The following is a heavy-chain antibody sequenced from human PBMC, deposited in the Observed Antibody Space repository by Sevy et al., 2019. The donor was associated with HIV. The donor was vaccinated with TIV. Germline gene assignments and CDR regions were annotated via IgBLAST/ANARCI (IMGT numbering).Heavy chain of an antibody. CDR2: LRNDGSTK. CDR3: AKDNPVLHK. CDR1: GFDFSSNG. V-gene: IGHV3-30*02. J-gene: IGHJ4*02. D-gene: IGHD6-6*01. Sequence: GGSLRLSCAASGFDFSSNGMHWVRQAPGKGLEWVTFLRNDGSTKYYADSVKGRFTISRDISKNTLYLKMNSLRAEDTAMYYCAKDNPVLHKWGQGTLVTVSS.